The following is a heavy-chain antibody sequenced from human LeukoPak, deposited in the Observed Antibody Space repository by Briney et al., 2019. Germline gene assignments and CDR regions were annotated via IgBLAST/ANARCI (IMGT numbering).Heavy chain of an antibody. CDR1: GFTFSSYG. CDR3: AKDIGEIEWFLDD. D-gene: IGHD3-3*01. Sequence: PVRSLRLSCAASGFTFSSYGMHWVRQAPGKGLEWVAVISYDGSNKYYTDSVNARFTISRDNSKNTLYLQMNSLRLEDTAVYYCAKDIGEIEWFLDDWGQRTLHTVSS. V-gene: IGHV3-30*18. J-gene: IGHJ4*02. CDR2: ISYDGSNK.